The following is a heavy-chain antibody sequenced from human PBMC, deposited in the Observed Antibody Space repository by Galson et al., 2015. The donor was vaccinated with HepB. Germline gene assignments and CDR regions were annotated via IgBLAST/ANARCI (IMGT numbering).Heavy chain of an antibody. V-gene: IGHV3-30-3*01. CDR2: ISYDGSNK. CDR3: AYSSSWYQDLGY. J-gene: IGHJ4*02. CDR1: GFTFSSYA. D-gene: IGHD6-13*01. Sequence: SLRLSCAASGFTFSSYAMHWVRQAPGKGLEWVAVISYDGSNKYYADSVKGRFTISRDNSKNTLYLQMNSLRAEDTAVYYCAYSSSWYQDLGYWGQGTLVTVSS.